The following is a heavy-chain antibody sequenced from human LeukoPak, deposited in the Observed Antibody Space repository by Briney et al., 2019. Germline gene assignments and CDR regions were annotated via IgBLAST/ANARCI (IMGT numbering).Heavy chain of an antibody. V-gene: IGHV4-34*01. CDR3: ARGPTISETGYFDY. Sequence: SETLSLTCAVYGGSFSSYYWSWIRQSPGKGLEWIAEINHRGDANYNPSVKSRVTISVDTSKNQFSLRVTSLTAADTAVYYCARGPTISETGYFDYWGQGTLVTVSS. J-gene: IGHJ4*03. CDR1: GGSFSSYY. CDR2: INHRGDA. D-gene: IGHD1-1*01.